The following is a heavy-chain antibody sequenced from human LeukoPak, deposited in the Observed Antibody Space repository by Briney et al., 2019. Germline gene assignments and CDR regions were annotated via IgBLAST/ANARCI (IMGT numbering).Heavy chain of an antibody. J-gene: IGHJ3*02. CDR3: ARDGAFDI. CDR2: ISPGSTNSI. V-gene: IGHV3-11*04. Sequence: GGSLRLSCAASGFTFSDYYMSWIRQAPGKGLEWVSYISPGSTNSIYYVDSVKGRFTISRDNAKNSLYLQMNSLRVDDTAVYYCARDGAFDIWGQGTMVTVSS. CDR1: GFTFSDYY.